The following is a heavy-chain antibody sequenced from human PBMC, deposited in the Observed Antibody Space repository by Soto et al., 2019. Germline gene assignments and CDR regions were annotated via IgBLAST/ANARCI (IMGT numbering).Heavy chain of an antibody. CDR1: GFTFSSYD. J-gene: IGHJ6*02. D-gene: IGHD3-22*01. V-gene: IGHV3-13*04. Sequence: EVQLVESGGGLVQPGGSLRLSCAASGFTFSSYDMHWVRQATGKGLEWVSAIGTAGDTYYPGSVKGRFTISRENAKNSLYLQMNSLRAGDTAVYYCARAGSEYYYDSSGHTQKGYYYGMDVWGQGTTVTVSS. CDR3: ARAGSEYYYDSSGHTQKGYYYGMDV. CDR2: IGTAGDT.